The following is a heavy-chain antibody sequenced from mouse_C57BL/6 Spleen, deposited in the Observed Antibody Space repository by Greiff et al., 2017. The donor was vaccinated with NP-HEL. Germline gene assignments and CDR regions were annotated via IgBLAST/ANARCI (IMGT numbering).Heavy chain of an antibody. Sequence: EVQLVESGPELVKPGASVKMSCKASGYTFTDYNMHWVKQSHGKSLEWIGYINPNNGGTSYNQKFKGKATLTVNKSSSTAYMELRSLTSEDSAVYYCARDDYYGSSYYFDYWGQGTTLTVSS. J-gene: IGHJ2*01. D-gene: IGHD1-1*01. CDR1: GYTFTDYN. V-gene: IGHV1-22*01. CDR2: INPNNGGT. CDR3: ARDDYYGSSYYFDY.